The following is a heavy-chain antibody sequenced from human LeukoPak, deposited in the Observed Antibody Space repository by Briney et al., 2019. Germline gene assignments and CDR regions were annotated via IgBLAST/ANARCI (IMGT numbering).Heavy chain of an antibody. CDR1: GFTFSSYA. CDR3: ARDLDSSSCLDY. Sequence: GGSLRLSCAASGFTFSSYAMSWVRQAPGKGLEWVSSVSGSGGSTYYADSVKGRFTISRDNSKNTLYLQMNSLRAEDTAVYYCARDLDSSSCLDYWGQGTLVTVSS. V-gene: IGHV3-23*01. J-gene: IGHJ4*02. CDR2: VSGSGGST. D-gene: IGHD6-13*01.